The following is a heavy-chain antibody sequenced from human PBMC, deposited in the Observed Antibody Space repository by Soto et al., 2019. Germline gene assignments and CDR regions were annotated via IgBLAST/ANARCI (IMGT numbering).Heavy chain of an antibody. CDR1: GFTFSGSA. Sequence: LRLSCAASGFTFSGSAMHWVRQASGKGLEWVGRIRSKANSYATAYVASVKGRFTISRDDSKNAAYLQMNSLKTEDTAVYYCTRRIVRFLEWPPLADGMDVWGQGTTVTVSS. CDR3: TRRIVRFLEWPPLADGMDV. D-gene: IGHD3-3*01. V-gene: IGHV3-73*01. J-gene: IGHJ6*02. CDR2: IRSKANSYAT.